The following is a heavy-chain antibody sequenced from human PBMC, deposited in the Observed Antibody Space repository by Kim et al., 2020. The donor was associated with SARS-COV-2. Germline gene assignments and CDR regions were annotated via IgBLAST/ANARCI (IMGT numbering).Heavy chain of an antibody. CDR1: GYTFTSYA. J-gene: IGHJ2*01. D-gene: IGHD3-10*01. CDR2: INAGNGNT. CDR3: ARVPVWVRGGAYFDL. V-gene: IGHV1-3*01. Sequence: ASVKVSCKASGYTFTSYAMHWVRQAPGQRLEWMGWINAGNGNTKYSQKFQGRVTITRDTSASTAYMELSSLRSEDTAVYYCARVPVWVRGGAYFDLWGRGTLVTVSS.